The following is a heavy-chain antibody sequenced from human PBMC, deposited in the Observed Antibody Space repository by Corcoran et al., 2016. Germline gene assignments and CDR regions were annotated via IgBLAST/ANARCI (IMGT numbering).Heavy chain of an antibody. J-gene: IGHJ4*02. V-gene: IGHV3-33*01. CDR3: ARSGRTGTPTGGMGY. D-gene: IGHD1-1*01. CDR2: IWCDGSNK. CDR1: GFTFSSYG. Sequence: QVQLVESGGGVVQPGRSLRLSCAASGFTFSSYGMHWVRQAPGKGLEWVAVIWCDGSNKYYADSVKGRFTISRDNSKNTLYLQMNSLRAEDTAVDYCARSGRTGTPTGGMGYWGQGTLVTVSS.